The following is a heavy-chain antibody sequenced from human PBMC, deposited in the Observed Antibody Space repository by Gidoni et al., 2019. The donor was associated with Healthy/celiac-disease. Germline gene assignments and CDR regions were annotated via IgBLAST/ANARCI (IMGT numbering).Heavy chain of an antibody. CDR1: GFPFRSYA. CDR2: ISGSGGST. CDR3: AKDFSRIPRYYYFDY. V-gene: IGHV3-23*01. Sequence: EVQLLESGGGLVQPGGSLRLSCASSGFPFRSYAMSWVRQAPGKGLEWVSAISGSGGSTYYADSVKGRFTISRDNSKNTLYLQMNSLRAEDTAVYYCAKDFSRIPRYYYFDYWGQGTLVTVSS. J-gene: IGHJ4*02. D-gene: IGHD1-1*01.